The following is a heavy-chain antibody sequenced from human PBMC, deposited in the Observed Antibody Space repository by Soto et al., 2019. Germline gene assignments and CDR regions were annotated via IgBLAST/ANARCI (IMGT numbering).Heavy chain of an antibody. CDR1: GYNFAGYW. CDR3: AIQGKYSSSSRYY. D-gene: IGHD6-6*01. V-gene: IGHV5-51*01. CDR2: IYPSDSDT. Sequence: GESLKISCKGSGYNFAGYWIAWVRQMPGKGLELMGIIYPSDSDTRYRPSFQGQVTISADKSISSAYLQWSSLRASDTAMYYCAIQGKYSSSSRYYWGQGTLVTVSS. J-gene: IGHJ4*02.